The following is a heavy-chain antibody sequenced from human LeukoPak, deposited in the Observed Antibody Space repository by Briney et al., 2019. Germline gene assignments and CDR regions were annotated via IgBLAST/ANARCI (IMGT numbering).Heavy chain of an antibody. J-gene: IGHJ4*02. V-gene: IGHV3-7*01. CDR3: AKLRPHDVEDY. D-gene: IGHD1-14*01. CDR1: GFTFSSYW. CDR2: IKQDGSEK. Sequence: GSLRLSCAASGFTFSSYWMSWVRQAPGKGLEWVANIKQDGSEKYYVDSVKGRFTISRDNSKNTLYLQMNSLRAEDTAIYYCAKLRPHDVEDYWGQGTLVTVSS.